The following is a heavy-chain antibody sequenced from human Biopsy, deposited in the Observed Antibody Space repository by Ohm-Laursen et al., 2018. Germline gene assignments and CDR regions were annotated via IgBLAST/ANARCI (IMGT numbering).Heavy chain of an antibody. CDR1: GDSISSDIYY. CDR2: INQSGST. V-gene: IGHV4-39*07. D-gene: IGHD5-12*01. Sequence: TLSLTCTVSGDSISSDIYYWVWIRQPPGKGLEWIGEINQSGSTKYNPSLKRRATLSADSSNSQFSLRLTSVTAADTAIYYCARGSGYFKLDVWGQGTTVTVSS. J-gene: IGHJ6*02. CDR3: ARGSGYFKLDV.